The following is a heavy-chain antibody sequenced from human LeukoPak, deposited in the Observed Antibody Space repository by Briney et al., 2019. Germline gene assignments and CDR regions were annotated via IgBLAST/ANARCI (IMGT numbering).Heavy chain of an antibody. CDR2: IKQDGSEK. J-gene: IGHJ4*02. CDR1: GFTFSSYW. D-gene: IGHD6-13*01. Sequence: GGSLRLSCAASGFTFSSYWMSRVRQAPGKGLEWVANIKQDGSEKYYVDSVKGRFTISRDNAKNSLYLQMNSLRAKDTAVYYCARERGRYSSSWYDRRYFDYWGQGTLVTVSS. CDR3: ARERGRYSSSWYDRRYFDY. V-gene: IGHV3-7*01.